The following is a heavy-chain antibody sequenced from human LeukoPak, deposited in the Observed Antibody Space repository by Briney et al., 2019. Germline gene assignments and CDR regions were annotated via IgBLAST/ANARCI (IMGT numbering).Heavy chain of an antibody. V-gene: IGHV3-66*01. CDR3: ATEFLMGAIDS. Sequence: GGSLRLSCAASGLTVSNNYMTWVRQAPGKGLEWVSGLYSGGNTYYADSVKGRFTISRDNSKNILYLQMSSLRADDTAVYYCATEFLMGAIDSWGQGSLVAVSS. D-gene: IGHD1-26*01. CDR1: GLTVSNNY. CDR2: LYSGGNT. J-gene: IGHJ4*02.